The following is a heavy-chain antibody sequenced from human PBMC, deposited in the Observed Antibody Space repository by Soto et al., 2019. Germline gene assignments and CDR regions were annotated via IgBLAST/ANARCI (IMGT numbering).Heavy chain of an antibody. J-gene: IGHJ6*03. CDR3: ASTFGSWSSYYYYMDV. V-gene: IGHV3-66*01. D-gene: IGHD6-13*01. CDR2: IYSGGST. CDR1: GFTVSSNY. Sequence: GGSLRLSCAASGFTVSSNYMSWVRQAPGKGLEWVSVIYSGGSTYYADSVKGRFTISRDNSKNTLYLQMNSLRAEDTAVYYCASTFGSWSSYYYYMDVWGKGTTVTVSS.